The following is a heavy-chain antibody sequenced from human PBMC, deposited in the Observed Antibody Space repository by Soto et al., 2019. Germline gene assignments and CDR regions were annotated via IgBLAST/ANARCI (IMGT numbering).Heavy chain of an antibody. Sequence: EVQLLESGGGLVQPGGSLRLSCAASGFTFSTYPMSWVRQTPGKGLEWVSTIGTTGGDTYYPDSLKGRSPISRDDSKNTLYLQMNSLRAEDSAVYYCAKSRMDSGRGYFDLWGRGTLVTVSS. J-gene: IGHJ2*01. CDR2: IGTTGGDT. V-gene: IGHV3-23*01. CDR1: GFTFSTYP. CDR3: AKSRMDSGRGYFDL. D-gene: IGHD6-25*01.